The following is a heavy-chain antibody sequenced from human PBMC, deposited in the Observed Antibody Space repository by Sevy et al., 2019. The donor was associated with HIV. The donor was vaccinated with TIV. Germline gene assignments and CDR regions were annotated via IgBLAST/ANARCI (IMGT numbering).Heavy chain of an antibody. CDR1: GGTFSSYA. Sequence: ASVKVSCKASGGTFSSYAISWVRQAPGQGLEWMGGIIPIFGTANYAQKFQGRVTITADESTSTAYKELSSLRSEDTAVYYCARAGDYSKHYYYYYMDVWGKGTTVTVSS. J-gene: IGHJ6*03. D-gene: IGHD4-4*01. CDR2: IIPIFGTA. CDR3: ARAGDYSKHYYYYYMDV. V-gene: IGHV1-69*13.